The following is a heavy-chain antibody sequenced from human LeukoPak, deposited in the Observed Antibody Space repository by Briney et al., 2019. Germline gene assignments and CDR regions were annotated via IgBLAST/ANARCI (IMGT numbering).Heavy chain of an antibody. Sequence: GGSLRLSCAASGFTFSAYSMNWVRQAPGKGLEWVSSISSGSRYIYYADSVKGRFTISRDNAKDSLYLQMNSLRAEDTAVYYCAKCSGGNCYHSDDHWGQGTLVTVSS. CDR2: ISSGSRYI. V-gene: IGHV3-21*01. J-gene: IGHJ5*02. D-gene: IGHD2-15*01. CDR3: AKCSGGNCYHSDDH. CDR1: GFTFSAYS.